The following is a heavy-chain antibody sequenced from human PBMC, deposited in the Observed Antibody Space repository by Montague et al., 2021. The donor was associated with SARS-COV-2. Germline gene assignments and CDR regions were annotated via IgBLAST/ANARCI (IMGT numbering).Heavy chain of an antibody. V-gene: IGHV6-1*01. J-gene: IGHJ3*01. CDR2: TYYRSKWYN. D-gene: IGHD2-2*03. CDR1: GASLSSDSLS. Sequence: LSGDSVSPGASLSSDSLSWHWIRQSPSRGVEWLASTYYRSKWYNDSAPSVSGRATVKPDTSRNQFSLHLDSVTPEDTALYFCARKMDSSFDVWGEGTMVIVSS. CDR3: ARKMDSSFDV.